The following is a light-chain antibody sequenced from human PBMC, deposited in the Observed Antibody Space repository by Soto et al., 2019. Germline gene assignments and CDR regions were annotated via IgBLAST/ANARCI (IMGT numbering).Light chain of an antibody. CDR1: QGVSSN. Sequence: EIVMTQSPGTLSVSPGERATLSCRATQGVSSNLPWYLQKPGQLPRLLIYDESTRASGIAPRFSGSGSGTEFTLTISSLQSEDIAVYHCQQYDDWPYTFGQGTKLEIK. V-gene: IGKV3-15*01. CDR3: QQYDDWPYT. CDR2: DES. J-gene: IGKJ2*01.